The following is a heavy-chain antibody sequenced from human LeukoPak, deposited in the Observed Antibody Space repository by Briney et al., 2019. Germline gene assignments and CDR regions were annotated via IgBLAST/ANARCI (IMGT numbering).Heavy chain of an antibody. CDR1: GYTFTIYG. CDR3: ASDAGYSSGWYVSNYYGMDV. V-gene: IGHV1-8*02. Sequence: GASVKVSCKASGYTFTIYGVIWVRQATGQGLEWMGWMNPNSGNTGYAQKFQGRVTMTRNTSISTAYMELSSLKSEDTAVYYCASDAGYSSGWYVSNYYGMDVWGQGTTVTVSS. CDR2: MNPNSGNT. D-gene: IGHD6-19*01. J-gene: IGHJ6*02.